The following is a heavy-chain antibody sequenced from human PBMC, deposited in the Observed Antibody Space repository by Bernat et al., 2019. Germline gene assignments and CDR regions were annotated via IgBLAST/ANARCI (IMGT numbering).Heavy chain of an antibody. CDR2: VSYDGRNK. J-gene: IGHJ6*02. V-gene: IGHV3-30*04. Sequence: VQLVESGGGVVQPGRSLRLSCVASGFTFTGYSLHWVRQAPGKGLEWVAVVSYDGRNKYYADSVQARFIISRDDSENTLYLQMDSLKSEDTAVYYCVGDGASVYGCPCMDVWGRGTPVTVSS. D-gene: IGHD5/OR15-5a*01. CDR3: VGDGASVYGCPCMDV. CDR1: GFTFTGYS.